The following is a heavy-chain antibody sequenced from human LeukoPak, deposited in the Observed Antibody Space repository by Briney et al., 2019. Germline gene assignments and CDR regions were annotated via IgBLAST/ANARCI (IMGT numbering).Heavy chain of an antibody. CDR2: ISSSSSYI. CDR3: ARGGYYYDSSGYPFDY. CDR1: GFTVSSNY. J-gene: IGHJ4*02. D-gene: IGHD3-22*01. V-gene: IGHV3-21*01. Sequence: PGGSLRLSCAASGFTVSSNYMSWVRQAPGKGLEWVSSISSSSSYIYYADSVKGRFTISRDNAKNSLYLQMNSLRAEDTAVYYCARGGYYYDSSGYPFDYWGQGTLVTVSS.